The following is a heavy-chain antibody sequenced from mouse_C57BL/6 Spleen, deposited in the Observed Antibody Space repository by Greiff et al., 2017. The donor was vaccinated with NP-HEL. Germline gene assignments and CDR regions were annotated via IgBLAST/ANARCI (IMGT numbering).Heavy chain of an antibody. J-gene: IGHJ1*03. V-gene: IGHV1-81*01. CDR2: IYPRSGNT. CDR1: GYTFTSYG. Sequence: QVQLKESGAELARPGASVKLSCKASGYTFTSYGISWVKQRTGQGLEWIGEIYPRSGNTYYNEKFKGKATLTAYKSSSTAYMELRSLTSEDSAVYFCARSGDYGSSYHWYFDVWGTGTTVTVSS. CDR3: ARSGDYGSSYHWYFDV. D-gene: IGHD1-1*01.